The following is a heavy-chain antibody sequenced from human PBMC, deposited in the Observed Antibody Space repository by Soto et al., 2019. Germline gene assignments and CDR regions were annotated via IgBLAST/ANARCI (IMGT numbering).Heavy chain of an antibody. CDR1: GGTFSSYA. CDR2: IIPIFGTA. V-gene: IGHV1-69*01. CDR3: AGEGGRAGTYRQAYFDY. D-gene: IGHD1-1*01. Sequence: QVQLVQSGAEVKKPGSSVKVSCKASGGTFSSYAISWVRQAPGQGLEWMGGIIPIFGTANYAQKFQGRVTIIADESTSTAYMGLSSLRSDDTAVYYCAGEGGRAGTYRQAYFDYWGQGTLVTVSS. J-gene: IGHJ4*02.